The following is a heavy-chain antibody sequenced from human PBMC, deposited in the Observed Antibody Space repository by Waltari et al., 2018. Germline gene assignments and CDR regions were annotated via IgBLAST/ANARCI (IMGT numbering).Heavy chain of an antibody. CDR1: GGYSNDYF. CDR2: SHHSGYT. Sequence: GQLQQWGAGLLKPSETLSLTCTVHGGYSNDYFWTWIRQAPGKGLEWIGESHHSGYTNYNPSLKSRVSISVDTSKREFSLKMTSVTAADTAMYYCARGLIYCSSGSCVGYWGQGTLVTVSS. V-gene: IGHV4-34*01. D-gene: IGHD2-15*01. J-gene: IGHJ4*02. CDR3: ARGLIYCSSGSCVGY.